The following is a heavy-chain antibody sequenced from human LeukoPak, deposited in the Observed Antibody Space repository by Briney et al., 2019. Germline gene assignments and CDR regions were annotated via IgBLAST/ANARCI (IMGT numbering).Heavy chain of an antibody. CDR1: GITLGNYG. J-gene: IGHJ4*02. CDR3: AKRGVVIRVILVGFHKEAYYFDS. CDR2: ISGSGGGT. V-gene: IGHV3-23*01. Sequence: GGSLRLSCAVSGITLGNYGMSWVRQAPGKGLEWVAGISGSGGGTNYADSVKGRFTISRDNSKNTLYLQMNRLRAEDTAVYFCAKRGVVIRVILVGFHKEAYYFDSWGQGAQVTVSS. D-gene: IGHD3-22*01.